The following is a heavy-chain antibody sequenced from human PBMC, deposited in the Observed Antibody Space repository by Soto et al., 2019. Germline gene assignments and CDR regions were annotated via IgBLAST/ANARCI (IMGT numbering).Heavy chain of an antibody. D-gene: IGHD3-22*01. Sequence: QVQLVQSGAEVKKPGSSVKVSCKASGGTFSSYAISWVRQAPGQGLEWMGGIIPIFGTANYAQKFQGRVTIXAXGSTSTAYMELSSLRSEDTAVYYCARHYDSSGYFAYWGQGTLVTVSS. CDR3: ARHYDSSGYFAY. CDR2: IIPIFGTA. V-gene: IGHV1-69*12. CDR1: GGTFSSYA. J-gene: IGHJ4*02.